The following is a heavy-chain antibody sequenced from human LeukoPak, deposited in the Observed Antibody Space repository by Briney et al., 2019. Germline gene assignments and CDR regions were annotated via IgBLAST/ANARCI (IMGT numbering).Heavy chain of an antibody. CDR2: IIPIFGTA. J-gene: IGHJ4*02. V-gene: IGHV1-69*13. Sequence: GASVTVSCTASGGTFSSYAISWVRQAPGQGLEWMGGIIPIFGTANYAQKFQGRVTITADESTSTAYMELSSLRSEDTAVYYCARRSSGYYFDYWGQGTLVTVSS. D-gene: IGHD6-19*01. CDR1: GGTFSSYA. CDR3: ARRSSGYYFDY.